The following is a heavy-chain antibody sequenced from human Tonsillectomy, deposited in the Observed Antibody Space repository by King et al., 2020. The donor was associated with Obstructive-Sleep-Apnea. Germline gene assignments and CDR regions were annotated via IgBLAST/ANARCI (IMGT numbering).Heavy chain of an antibody. V-gene: IGHV4-59*01. Sequence: QLQELGPGLVKPSETLSLTCTVSGGSISSFYWSWIRQPPGKGLEWLGHLYHTGSTNYNPSLKSRVTISVDTSKKHFSLRLSSVTAADTAVYYCAKWHQYGGTRYYFDYWGQGTLVTVSS. D-gene: IGHD2-8*01. CDR3: AKWHQYGGTRYYFDY. J-gene: IGHJ4*02. CDR2: LYHTGST. CDR1: GGSISSFY.